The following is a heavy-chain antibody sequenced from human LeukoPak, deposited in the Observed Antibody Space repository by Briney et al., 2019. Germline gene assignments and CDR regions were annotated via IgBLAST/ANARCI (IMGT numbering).Heavy chain of an antibody. J-gene: IGHJ6*02. CDR1: GFTFSSYG. Sequence: PGGSLRLSCAASGFTFSSYGMHWVRQAPGKGLEWVAVIWYDGSNKYYADSVKGRSTISRDNSKNTLYLQMNSLRAEDTAVYYCARDPPYGDYYYGMDVWGQGTTVTVSS. V-gene: IGHV3-33*01. CDR2: IWYDGSNK. CDR3: ARDPPYGDYYYGMDV. D-gene: IGHD4-17*01.